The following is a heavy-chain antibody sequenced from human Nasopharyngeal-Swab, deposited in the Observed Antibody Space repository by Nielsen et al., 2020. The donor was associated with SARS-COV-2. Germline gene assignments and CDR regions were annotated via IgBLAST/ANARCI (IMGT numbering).Heavy chain of an antibody. CDR2: INSDGSST. J-gene: IGHJ4*02. CDR1: RFTFSSYW. V-gene: IGHV3-74*01. D-gene: IGHD3-3*01. CDR3: ATIFGVPY. Sequence: GESLKISCAASRFTFSSYWMHWVRQAPGKGLVWVSRINSDGSSTSYADSVKGRFTISRDNAKNTLYLQMNSLRAEDTAVYYCATIFGVPYWGQGTLVTVSS.